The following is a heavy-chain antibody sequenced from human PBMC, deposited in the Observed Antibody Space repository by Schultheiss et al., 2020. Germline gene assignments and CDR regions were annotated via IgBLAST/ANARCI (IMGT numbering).Heavy chain of an antibody. CDR3: AKVLVFGVNLSFDY. CDR2: IVTAGDT. V-gene: IGHV3-13*01. Sequence: WGSLRLSCAASGFTFSSYDMHWVRQATGKGLEWVSAIVTAGDTYYPASVKRRFTISRDNAKNSLYLQMNSLRAEDTALYYCAKVLVFGVNLSFDYWGQGTLVTVSS. D-gene: IGHD3-3*01. J-gene: IGHJ4*02. CDR1: GFTFSSYD.